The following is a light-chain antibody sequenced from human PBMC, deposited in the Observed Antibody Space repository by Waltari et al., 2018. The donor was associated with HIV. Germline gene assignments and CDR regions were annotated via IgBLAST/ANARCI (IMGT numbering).Light chain of an antibody. J-gene: IGLJ3*02. Sequence: QSVLTQPHSVSGAPGQRVTISCPGSSSHIGAGYGAHWYQQLPGAAPKLLIYGSEYRPSGVPDRFAGSRSGSAASLAITGLQAEDEADYYCQSYDSSLSDWVFGGGTKLTVL. V-gene: IGLV1-40*01. CDR3: QSYDSSLSDWV. CDR1: SSHIGAGYG. CDR2: GSE.